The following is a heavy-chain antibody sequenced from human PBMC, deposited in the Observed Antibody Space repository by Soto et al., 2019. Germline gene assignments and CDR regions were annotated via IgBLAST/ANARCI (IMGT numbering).Heavy chain of an antibody. D-gene: IGHD2-15*01. CDR2: IYSGGST. CDR3: ANRYCSSGSCYGAGDY. CDR1: GFTVSSNY. Sequence: GGSLRLSCAASGFTVSSNYMSWVRQAPGKGLEWVSVIYSGGSTYYADSVKGRFTISRDNSKNTLYLQMNSLRAEDTAVYYCANRYCSSGSCYGAGDYWGQGTLVTVSS. J-gene: IGHJ4*02. V-gene: IGHV3-53*01.